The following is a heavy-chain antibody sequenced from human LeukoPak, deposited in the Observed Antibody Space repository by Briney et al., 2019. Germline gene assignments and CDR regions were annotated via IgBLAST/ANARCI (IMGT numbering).Heavy chain of an antibody. V-gene: IGHV3-23*01. CDR1: GFSFSSSG. CDR2: IVGGGST. Sequence: GASLRLSWAVSGFSFSSSGIGCGRQPPGEGMGWVTSIVGGGSTYYADSGKGRFTISRDNSKNTLYLQMNSLRAGDTAVYYCARVSYYDIFSPSYYFDIWGQGLLVAVSS. CDR3: ARVSYYDIFSPSYYFDI. J-gene: IGHJ4*02. D-gene: IGHD3-9*01.